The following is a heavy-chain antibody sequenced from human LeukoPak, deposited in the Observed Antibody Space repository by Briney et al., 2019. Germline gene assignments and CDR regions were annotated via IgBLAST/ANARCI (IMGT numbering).Heavy chain of an antibody. V-gene: IGHV3-7*01. CDR3: ATYSSLNRREYQY. D-gene: IGHD3-22*01. CDR2: IKTDGSEK. CDR1: GFTFSNYW. Sequence: GGSLRLSCEGSGFTFSNYWMGWVRQAPGKGLQWVANIKTDGSEKYYVDSVKGRFTISRDNAKNSLYLQMNSLRAEDTAVYYCATYSSLNRREYQYWGQGTLLTVSS. J-gene: IGHJ1*01.